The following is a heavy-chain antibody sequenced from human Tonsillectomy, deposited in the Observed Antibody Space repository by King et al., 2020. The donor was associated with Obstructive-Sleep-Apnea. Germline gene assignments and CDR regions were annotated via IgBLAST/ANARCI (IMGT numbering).Heavy chain of an antibody. CDR2: ISYDGSNK. Sequence: VQLVESGGGVVQPGRSLRLSCAASGFTFNIYTIHWVRQAPGKGLEWVALISYDGSNKYYADSVKGRFTISRDNSKNTLFLQMNSLRAEDTAVYYCARDQAYCSSTSCYGGDYDYFGMDVWGQGTTVTVSS. D-gene: IGHD2-2*01. V-gene: IGHV3-30*04. CDR1: GFTFNIYT. CDR3: ARDQAYCSSTSCYGGDYDYFGMDV. J-gene: IGHJ6*02.